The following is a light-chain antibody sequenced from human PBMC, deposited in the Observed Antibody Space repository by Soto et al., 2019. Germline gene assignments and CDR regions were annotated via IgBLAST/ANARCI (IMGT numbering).Light chain of an antibody. J-gene: IGLJ2*01. CDR2: EVR. V-gene: IGLV2-14*03. CDR1: SSDIGAYDY. CDR3: GSYASATLI. Sequence: QSALTQPASVSGSPGQSITISCTGTSSDIGAYDYVSWFQQYSGKAPTLIIYEVRFRPSGVSSRFSGSKYGNTASLTISGLQTEDEADYYCGSYASATLIFGGGTKLTVL.